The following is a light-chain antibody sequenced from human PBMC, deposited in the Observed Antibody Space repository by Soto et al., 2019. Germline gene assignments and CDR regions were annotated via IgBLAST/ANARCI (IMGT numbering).Light chain of an antibody. CDR3: QSYDSSLGAVV. V-gene: IGLV2-8*01. Sequence: QSALTQPPSASGSPGQSVTISCTGTSRDVGGYNYVSWYQQHPGKAPKLMIYEVSKLPSGVPDRFSGSKSGTSASLAITGLQAEDEADYYCQSYDSSLGAVVFGGVTKLTVL. J-gene: IGLJ2*01. CDR2: EVS. CDR1: SRDVGGYNY.